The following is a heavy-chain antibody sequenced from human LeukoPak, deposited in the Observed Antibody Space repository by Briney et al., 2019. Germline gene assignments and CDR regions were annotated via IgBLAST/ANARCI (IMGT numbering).Heavy chain of an antibody. CDR3: ARDLSLYAFDI. CDR1: GGSISSYY. CDR2: IYYSGST. V-gene: IGHV4-59*01. Sequence: PSETLSLTCTVSGGSISSYYWSWIRQPPGKGLEWIGYIYYSGSTNYNPSLKSRVTISVDTSKNQFSLKLSSVTDADTAVYYCARDLSLYAFDIWGQGTMVTVSS. D-gene: IGHD2-8*01. J-gene: IGHJ3*02.